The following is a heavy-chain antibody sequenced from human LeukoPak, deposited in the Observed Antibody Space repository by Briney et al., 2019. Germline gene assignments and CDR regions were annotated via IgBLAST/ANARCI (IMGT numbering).Heavy chain of an antibody. CDR3: ARDYGGSSPFDY. J-gene: IGHJ4*02. D-gene: IGHD4-23*01. Sequence: PGGSLRLSCAASGFTFSSYGMHWVRQAPGKGLEWVAFIPYDKNNKYYTDSVKGRFTISRDNAKNSLYLHMNSLRAEDTAVYYCARDYGGSSPFDYWGQGTLVTVSS. CDR1: GFTFSSYG. CDR2: IPYDKNNK. V-gene: IGHV3-30*02.